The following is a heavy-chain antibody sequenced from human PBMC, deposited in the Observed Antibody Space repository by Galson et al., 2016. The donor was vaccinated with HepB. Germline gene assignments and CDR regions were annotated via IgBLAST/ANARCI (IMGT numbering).Heavy chain of an antibody. D-gene: IGHD1-26*01. Sequence: SVKVSCKASRGTFNNYVFSWVRQAPGQGLEWMGGIIPIFGSANYAQKFQGRVTITADKPTSTAYMELSSLRSEDTAVYYCARTRVGATTDFDYWGQGTLVTVAS. CDR3: ARTRVGATTDFDY. V-gene: IGHV1-69*06. CDR1: RGTFNNYV. J-gene: IGHJ4*02. CDR2: IIPIFGSA.